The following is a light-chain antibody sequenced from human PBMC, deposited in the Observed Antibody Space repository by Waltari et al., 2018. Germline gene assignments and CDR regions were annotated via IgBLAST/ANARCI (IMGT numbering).Light chain of an antibody. Sequence: DIQMPHSPSYLSACVGHRVTISCRAGQHIRNYLNWYQHTPGKPPKLLIHTASSLQGGVPARLSGSGSETEFTLTVSRLQPEEFASYYCQQSYRTLYSFGQGTRVEIK. V-gene: IGKV1-39*01. CDR2: TAS. J-gene: IGKJ2*03. CDR3: QQSYRTLYS. CDR1: QHIRNY.